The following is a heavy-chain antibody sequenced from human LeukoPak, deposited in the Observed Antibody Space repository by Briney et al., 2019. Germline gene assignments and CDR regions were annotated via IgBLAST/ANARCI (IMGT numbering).Heavy chain of an antibody. CDR2: ISSSSSYI. Sequence: GGSLRLSCAASGFTFSSYSMNWVRQAPGKGLEWVSSISSSSSYIYYADSVKGRFTISRENAKNSLYMQMNSLRAEDTAVYYCARDPVIHSSSSSIFDYWGQGTLVTVSS. V-gene: IGHV3-21*01. D-gene: IGHD6-6*01. CDR1: GFTFSSYS. CDR3: ARDPVIHSSSSSIFDY. J-gene: IGHJ4*02.